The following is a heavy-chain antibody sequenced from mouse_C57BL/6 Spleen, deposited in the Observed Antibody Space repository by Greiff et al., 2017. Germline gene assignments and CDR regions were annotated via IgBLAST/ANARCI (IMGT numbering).Heavy chain of an antibody. CDR3: ARIYYDYEWYFDV. J-gene: IGHJ1*03. Sequence: VKLQESGPGLVQPSQSLSITCTVSGFSLTSYGVHWVRQSPGKGLEWLGVIWSGGSTDYNAAFISRLSISKDNSKSQVFFKMNSLQADDTAIYYCARIYYDYEWYFDVWGTGTTVTVSS. D-gene: IGHD2-4*01. V-gene: IGHV2-2*01. CDR1: GFSLTSYG. CDR2: IWSGGST.